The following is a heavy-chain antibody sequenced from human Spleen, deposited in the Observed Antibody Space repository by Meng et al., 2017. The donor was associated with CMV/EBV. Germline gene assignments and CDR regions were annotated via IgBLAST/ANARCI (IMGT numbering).Heavy chain of an antibody. D-gene: IGHD2-21*02. CDR1: GYNIIELS. V-gene: IGHV1-24*01. CDR3: VTDDLCSGGDCSVGY. Sequence: ASVQVSCKVSGYNIIELSMQWVRQAPGKGLEWMGGFDPEDGETIFAQKFQGRVRLTEDTSTNTAYMELRSLTSADTAVYYCVTDDLCSGGDCSVGYWGQGVLVTVSS. J-gene: IGHJ4*02. CDR2: FDPEDGET.